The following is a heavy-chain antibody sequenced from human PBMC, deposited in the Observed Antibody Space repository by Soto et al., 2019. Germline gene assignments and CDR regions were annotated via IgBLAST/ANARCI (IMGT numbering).Heavy chain of an antibody. CDR1: GGTFSSYA. CDR3: AREYGAAAGTGRDYYGMDV. Sequence: GASVKVSCKASGGTFSSYAISWVRQAPGQGLEWMGGIIPIFGTANYAQKFQGRVTITADESTSTAYMELSSLRSEDTAVYYCAREYGAAAGTGRDYYGMDVWGQGTTVTVSS. V-gene: IGHV1-69*13. CDR2: IIPIFGTA. J-gene: IGHJ6*02. D-gene: IGHD6-13*01.